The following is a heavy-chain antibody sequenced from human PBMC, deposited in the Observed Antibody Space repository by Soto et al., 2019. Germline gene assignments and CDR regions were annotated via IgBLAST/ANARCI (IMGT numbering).Heavy chain of an antibody. CDR2: IYHSGST. V-gene: IGHV4-34*01. J-gene: IGHJ4*02. CDR3: ASRTMVRGVIGSPFDY. CDR1: GGSFSGYY. D-gene: IGHD3-10*01. Sequence: SETLSLTCAVYGGSFSGYYWSWIRQPPGKGLEWIGEIYHSGSTNYNPSLKSRVTISVDKSKNQFSLKLSSVTAADTAVYYCASRTMVRGVIGSPFDYWGQGTLVTVSS.